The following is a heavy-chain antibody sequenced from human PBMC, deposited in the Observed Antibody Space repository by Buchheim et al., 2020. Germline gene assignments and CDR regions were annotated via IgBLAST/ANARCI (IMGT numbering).Heavy chain of an antibody. CDR1: GGSFSGYY. CDR3: ARALYYDFWSGYYSVPYY. CDR2: IYHSGST. Sequence: QVQLQQWGAGLLKPSETLSLTCAVYGGSFSGYYWSWIRQPPGKGLEWIGEIYHSGSTNYNPSLKSRVTISVDKSKNQFSLKLSSVTAADTAVYYCARALYYDFWSGYYSVPYYWGQGTL. V-gene: IGHV4-34*01. J-gene: IGHJ4*02. D-gene: IGHD3-3*01.